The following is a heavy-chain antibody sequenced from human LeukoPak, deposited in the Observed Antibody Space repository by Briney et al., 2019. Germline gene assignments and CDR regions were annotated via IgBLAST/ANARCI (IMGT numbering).Heavy chain of an antibody. J-gene: IGHJ3*02. CDR3: ARDLRDYYDSSGYYGRDAFDI. V-gene: IGHV3-7*01. D-gene: IGHD3-22*01. CDR2: IKQDGSEK. CDR1: GFTFSGYW. Sequence: PGGSLRLSCAASGFTFSGYWMSWVRKAPGKGLEGVANIKQDGSEKYYVDSVKGRFTISRDNAKNSLYLQMNSLRAEDTAVYYCARDLRDYYDSSGYYGRDAFDIWGQGTMVTVSS.